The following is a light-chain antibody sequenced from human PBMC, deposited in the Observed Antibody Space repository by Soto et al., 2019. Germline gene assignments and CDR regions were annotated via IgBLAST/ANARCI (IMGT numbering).Light chain of an antibody. CDR3: QQRSNWPLT. V-gene: IGKV3D-20*02. J-gene: IGKJ4*01. CDR2: GAS. CDR1: QSVSSNY. Sequence: EIVLTQSPGTLSLSPGERATLSCRASQSVSSNYLAWYQQKPGQAPRLLIYGASSRATGIPDRFSGSGSGTDFTLTISSLEPEDFAVYYCQQRSNWPLTLGGGTKVDIK.